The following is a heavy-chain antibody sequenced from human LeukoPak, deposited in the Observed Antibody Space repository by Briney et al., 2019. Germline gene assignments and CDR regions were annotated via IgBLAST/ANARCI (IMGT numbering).Heavy chain of an antibody. V-gene: IGHV3-7*04. CDR3: TRVGYIDEGIDY. CDR1: GFPFSSYW. D-gene: IGHD5-24*01. Sequence: GGSLRLSYVASGFPFSSYWMTWVRQAPGKGLEWVANIKQDGSKKSYVDSVKGRFTISRDNAKNSLYLQMNSLRAEDTAIYYCTRVGYIDEGIDYWGQGTLVTVSS. J-gene: IGHJ4*02. CDR2: IKQDGSKK.